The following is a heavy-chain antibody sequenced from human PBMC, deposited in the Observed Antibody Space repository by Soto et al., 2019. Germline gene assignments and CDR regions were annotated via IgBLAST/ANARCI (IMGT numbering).Heavy chain of an antibody. CDR2: VSHDGRNT. J-gene: IGHJ4*02. V-gene: IGHV3-30*18. Sequence: VQLVESGGGVVQPGRSLRLSCAANRFTFSDYAMQWVRQAPGKGLEWVAVVSHDGRNTHYADSVKGRFTISRDSSKNTVSLEMTSLRAEDTAVYYCAKGGRQWLVTSDFNYWGQGALVTVSS. D-gene: IGHD6-19*01. CDR3: AKGGRQWLVTSDFNY. CDR1: RFTFSDYA.